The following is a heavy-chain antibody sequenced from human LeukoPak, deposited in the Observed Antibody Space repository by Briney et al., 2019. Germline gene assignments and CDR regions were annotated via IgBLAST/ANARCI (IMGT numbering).Heavy chain of an antibody. CDR1: GFTFDDYA. CDR3: ANQVGY. J-gene: IGHJ4*02. CDR2: ISWNSGSI. V-gene: IGHV3-9*01. Sequence: SGGSLRLSCAASGFTFDDYAMHWVRQAPGKGLEWVSGISWNSGSIGYADSVKGRFTISRDNAKNSLYLQMNSLRAKDTALYYCANQVGYWGQGTLVTVSS.